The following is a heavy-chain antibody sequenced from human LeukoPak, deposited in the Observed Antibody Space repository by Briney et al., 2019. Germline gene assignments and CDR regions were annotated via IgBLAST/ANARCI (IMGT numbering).Heavy chain of an antibody. CDR3: ARASRLGTLAAFGYYYMDV. Sequence: SETLSLTCAVYGGSFSGYYWSWIRQPPGKGLEWIGEINHSGSTNYNPSLKSRVNISVDTSKNQFSLKLSSVTAADTAVYYCARASRLGTLAAFGYYYMDVWGKGTTVTVSS. D-gene: IGHD3-16*01. J-gene: IGHJ6*03. V-gene: IGHV4-34*01. CDR2: INHSGST. CDR1: GGSFSGYY.